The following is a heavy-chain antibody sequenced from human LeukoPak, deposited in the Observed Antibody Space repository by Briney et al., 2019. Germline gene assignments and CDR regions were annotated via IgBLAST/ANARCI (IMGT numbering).Heavy chain of an antibody. CDR3: ARVIVATAGSFDY. D-gene: IGHD5-12*01. CDR2: IYHSGST. J-gene: IGHJ4*02. Sequence: SETLSLTRAVSGYSISSGYYWGWIRQPPGKGLEWIGSIYHSGSTYYNPSLKSRVTISVDTSKNQFSLKLSSVTAADTAVYYCARVIVATAGSFDYWGQGTLVTVSS. CDR1: GYSISSGYY. V-gene: IGHV4-38-2*01.